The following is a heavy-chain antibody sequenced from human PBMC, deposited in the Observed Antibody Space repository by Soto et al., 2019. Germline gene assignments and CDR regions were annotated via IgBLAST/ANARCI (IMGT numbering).Heavy chain of an antibody. D-gene: IGHD1-1*01. CDR1: GGSVRAPDW. CDR3: ARLRQGCPANNCYFDP. Sequence: SETLSLTCTLSGGSVRAPDWWNWVRQSPDKGLEWIAEVHISGHSNYNPSLRSRVSVSIDSSKNQFYLNLNSVTAADTAIYYCARLRQGCPANNCYFDPWGQGTQVTVSS. V-gene: IGHV4-4*02. CDR2: VHISGHS. J-gene: IGHJ5*01.